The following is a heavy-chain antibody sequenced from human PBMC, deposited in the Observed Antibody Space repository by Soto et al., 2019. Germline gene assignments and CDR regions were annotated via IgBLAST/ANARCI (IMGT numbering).Heavy chain of an antibody. J-gene: IGHJ4*02. CDR1: GFTFSPVS. CDR3: ERVAY. Sequence: GSLRLSCEASGFTFSPVSMNWVRQVPGKGLEWVASISSASSETWYADSVKGRFIISRDNAQNSLFLQMNTLRPEDSAIYYCERVAYWGPGTQVIVSS. V-gene: IGHV3-21*01. CDR2: ISSASSET.